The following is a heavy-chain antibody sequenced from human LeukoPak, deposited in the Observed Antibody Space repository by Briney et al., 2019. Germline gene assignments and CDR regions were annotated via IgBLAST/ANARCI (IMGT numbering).Heavy chain of an antibody. CDR1: GFTFSSYG. Sequence: GRSLRLSCAASGFTFSSYGMHWVRQAPGKGLEWVAVISYDGSNKYYADSVKGRFTISRDNSKNTLYLQMGSLRAEDMAVYYCARVGDSDAFDIWGQGTMVTVSS. CDR3: ARVGDSDAFDI. J-gene: IGHJ3*02. CDR2: ISYDGSNK. D-gene: IGHD3-10*01. V-gene: IGHV3-30*03.